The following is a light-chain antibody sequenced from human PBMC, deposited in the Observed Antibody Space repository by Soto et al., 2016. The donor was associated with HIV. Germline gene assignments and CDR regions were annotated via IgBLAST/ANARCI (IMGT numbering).Light chain of an antibody. J-gene: IGKJ3*01. CDR3: QQYDDPPLT. CDR1: QDINNY. Sequence: DIQMTQSPSSLSASVGDRVTITCQASQDINNYLNWYQQKPGKAPKLLIYDASNLETGVPSRFSGSGSGTDFTFTVSSLQPEDIATYYCQQYDDPPLTFGPGTKVISN. V-gene: IGKV1-33*01. CDR2: DAS.